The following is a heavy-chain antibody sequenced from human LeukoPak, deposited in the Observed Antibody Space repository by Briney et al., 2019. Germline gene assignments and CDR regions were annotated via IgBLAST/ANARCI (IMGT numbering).Heavy chain of an antibody. CDR1: GYSYISYD. D-gene: IGHD1-20*01. J-gene: IGHJ4*02. V-gene: IGHV1-8*01. CDR3: ASAINWYLYY. Sequence: ASVKDTCKASGYSYISYDINGVRQATGQGLEWMGWMSPSSGNTGYAQKFQGRVTMTRDTSTSTAYMERDSVTSEDTAVYFGASAINWYLYYWGQGALVTVSS. CDR2: MSPSSGNT.